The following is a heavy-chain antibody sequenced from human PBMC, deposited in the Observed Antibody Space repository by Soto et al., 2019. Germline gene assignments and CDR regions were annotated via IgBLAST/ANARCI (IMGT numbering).Heavy chain of an antibody. V-gene: IGHV3-33*01. J-gene: IGHJ4*02. CDR1: GFTFSSYG. D-gene: IGHD5-18*01. CDR3: AREDVDTAMVFDY. CDR2: IWDDGSNK. Sequence: QVQLVESGGGVVQPGRSLRLSCAASGFTFSSYGMHWVRQAPGKGLEWVAVIWDDGSNKYYADSVKGRFTISRDNSKNPLYLQRNSPRAEDTAVYYCAREDVDTAMVFDYWGQGTLVTVSS.